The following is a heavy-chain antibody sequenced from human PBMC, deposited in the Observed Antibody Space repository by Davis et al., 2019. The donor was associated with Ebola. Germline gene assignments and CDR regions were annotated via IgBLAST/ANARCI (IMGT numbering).Heavy chain of an antibody. J-gene: IGHJ4*02. CDR3: AKDMRGGYCSGGSCWDGLDY. CDR1: GSSFSNYY. CDR2: IKQDGSDK. Sequence: GESLKISCAASGSSFSNYYMTWFRQAPGKGLEWVANIKQDGSDKHYVDSVKGRFTVSRDNAKNSLYLQMNSLRAEDMALYYCAKDMRGGYCSGGSCWDGLDYWGQGTLVTVSS. V-gene: IGHV3-7*03. D-gene: IGHD2-15*01.